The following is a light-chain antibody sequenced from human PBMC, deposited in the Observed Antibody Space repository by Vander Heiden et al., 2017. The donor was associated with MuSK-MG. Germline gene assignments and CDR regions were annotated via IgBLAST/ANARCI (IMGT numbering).Light chain of an antibody. CDR1: SSNIGSNY. J-gene: IGLJ2*01. V-gene: IGLV1-47*01. CDR3: DAGDDSLSVEV. Sequence: SVLTQPPSASGTPGQRVTISCSGSSSNIGSNYVYWYQQLPGSAPNLLIYRYNQRPSGVPDRFSGSKSGTSASVAISGLRSEEEADYYCDAGDDSLSVEVFGGGTKLTVL. CDR2: RYN.